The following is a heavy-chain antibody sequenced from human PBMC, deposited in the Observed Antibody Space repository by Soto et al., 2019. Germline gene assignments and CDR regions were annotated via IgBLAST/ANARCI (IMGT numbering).Heavy chain of an antibody. V-gene: IGHV3-30-3*01. CDR3: ARDRRLGNTMVRGGRKYYYYGMDV. D-gene: IGHD3-10*01. Sequence: GGSLRLSCAASGFTFSSYAMHWVRQAPGKGLEWVAVISYDGSNKYYADSVKGRFTISRDNSKNTLYLQMNSLRAEDTAVYYCARDRRLGNTMVRGGRKYYYYGMDVWGQGTTVTVSS. CDR1: GFTFSSYA. CDR2: ISYDGSNK. J-gene: IGHJ6*02.